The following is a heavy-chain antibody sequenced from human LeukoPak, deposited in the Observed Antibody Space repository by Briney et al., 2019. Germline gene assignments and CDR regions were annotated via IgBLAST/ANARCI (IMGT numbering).Heavy chain of an antibody. Sequence: GGSLRLSCAASGFTFSSYEMNWVRQAPGKGLEWVSYISSSGSTIYYADSVKGRFTISRDNAKNSLYLQMNSLRAADTAVYFCARGPAVADYFQYYYIDVWGKGTTVTVSS. CDR2: ISSSGSTI. CDR1: GFTFSSYE. D-gene: IGHD6-19*01. V-gene: IGHV3-48*03. CDR3: ARGPAVADYFQYYYIDV. J-gene: IGHJ6*03.